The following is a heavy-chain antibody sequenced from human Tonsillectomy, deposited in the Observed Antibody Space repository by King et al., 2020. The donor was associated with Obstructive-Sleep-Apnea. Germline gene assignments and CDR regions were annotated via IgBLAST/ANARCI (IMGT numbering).Heavy chain of an antibody. D-gene: IGHD3-3*01. CDR1: GFTFSGSA. CDR2: IRSKANSYAT. J-gene: IGHJ4*02. V-gene: IGHV3-73*01. CDR3: TRHPPRITIFGVVKYYFDY. Sequence: QLVQSGGGFVQPGGSLKLSCSASGFTFSGSAMHWVRPASGEGLGWVCRIRSKANSYATAYASAGKGRFTISRDDSKNTAYLQMNSLKTEDSAVYYCTRHPPRITIFGVVKYYFDYWGQGTLVTVSS.